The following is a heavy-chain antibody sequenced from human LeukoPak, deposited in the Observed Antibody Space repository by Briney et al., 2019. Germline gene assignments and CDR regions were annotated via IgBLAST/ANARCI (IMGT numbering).Heavy chain of an antibody. D-gene: IGHD2-8*02. J-gene: IGHJ4*01. Sequence: GGSLRLSCAASGFTFSSYAMSWVRQAPGKGLEWVSAISGSGGSTYYADSVKGRFTTSRDNFKNTLYLQMNSLRAEDTAVYYCAKTRIVCTSVSCPGGGFDYWGHGTLVTVSS. CDR2: ISGSGGST. CDR3: AKTRIVCTSVSCPGGGFDY. CDR1: GFTFSSYA. V-gene: IGHV3-23*01.